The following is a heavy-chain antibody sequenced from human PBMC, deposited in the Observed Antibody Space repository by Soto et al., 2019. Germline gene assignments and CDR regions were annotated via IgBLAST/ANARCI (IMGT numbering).Heavy chain of an antibody. CDR3: ARYSSSPNYYYYGMDV. Sequence: SQPLSLTCAISGDSVSSNSAAWTWIRQSPLRVLEWLGRTYYRSKWYNDYAVSVKSRITINPDTSKNQFSLQLNSVTPEDTAVYYCARYSSSPNYYYYGMDVWGQGTTVTVSS. J-gene: IGHJ6*02. CDR2: TYYRSKWYN. D-gene: IGHD6-6*01. V-gene: IGHV6-1*01. CDR1: GDSVSSNSAA.